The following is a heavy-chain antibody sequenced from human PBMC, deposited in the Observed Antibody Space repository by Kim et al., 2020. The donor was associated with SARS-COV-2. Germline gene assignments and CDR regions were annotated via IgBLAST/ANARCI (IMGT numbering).Heavy chain of an antibody. CDR1: GFTVSSNY. V-gene: IGHV3-53*01. CDR3: ARDGGSSYYYYMDV. D-gene: IGHD6-6*01. J-gene: IGHJ6*03. CDR2: IYSGGST. Sequence: GGSLRLSCAASGFTVSSNYMSWVRQAPGKGLEWVSVIYSGGSTYYADSVNGRFTISRDNSKNTLYLQMNSLRAEDTAVYYCARDGGSSYYYYMDVWGKGTTVTVSS.